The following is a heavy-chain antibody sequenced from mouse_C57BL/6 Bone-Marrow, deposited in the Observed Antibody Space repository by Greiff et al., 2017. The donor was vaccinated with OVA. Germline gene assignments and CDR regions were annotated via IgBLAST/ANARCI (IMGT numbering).Heavy chain of an antibody. Sequence: QVQLQQPGTELVKPGASVKLSCKASGYTFTSYWMHWVKQRPGQGLEWIGNINSSNGGTNYNEKFKSKATLTVDKSSSTAYMQLSSLTSEDAAVYYCARSGYHWYFDVWGTGTTVTVSS. CDR3: ARSGYHWYFDV. CDR2: INSSNGGT. V-gene: IGHV1-53*01. CDR1: GYTFTSYW. J-gene: IGHJ1*03. D-gene: IGHD3-1*01.